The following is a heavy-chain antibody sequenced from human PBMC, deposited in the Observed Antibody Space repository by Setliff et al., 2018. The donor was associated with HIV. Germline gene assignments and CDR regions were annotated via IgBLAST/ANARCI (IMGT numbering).Heavy chain of an antibody. Sequence: PSETLSLTCTVPGGSIIINDYYWGWIRQSPGKGLEWIGSIVYSGTTYYNVSLESRVTISVDTSKNQFSLKLSSVTAADTAVYYCVRSGYSGHFDVWGQGTMVTVSS. CDR2: IVYSGTT. D-gene: IGHD5-12*01. CDR3: VRSGYSGHFDV. V-gene: IGHV4-39*01. CDR1: GGSIIINDYY. J-gene: IGHJ3*01.